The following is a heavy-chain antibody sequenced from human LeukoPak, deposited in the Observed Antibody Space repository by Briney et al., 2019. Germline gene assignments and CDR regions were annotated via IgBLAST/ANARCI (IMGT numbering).Heavy chain of an antibody. V-gene: IGHV3-53*01. J-gene: IGHJ4*02. Sequence: GGSLRLSCAASGFTVSSNYMSWVRLAPGKGLEWVSVIYSGGSTYYADSVKGRFTISRDNSKNTLYLQMNSLRAEDTAVYYCAKSPLYGSRSGYGSGSASDYWGQGTLVTVSS. D-gene: IGHD3-10*01. CDR1: GFTVSSNY. CDR3: AKSPLYGSRSGYGSGSASDY. CDR2: IYSGGST.